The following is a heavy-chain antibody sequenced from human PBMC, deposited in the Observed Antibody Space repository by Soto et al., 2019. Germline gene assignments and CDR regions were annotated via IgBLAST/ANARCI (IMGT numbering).Heavy chain of an antibody. CDR1: GFTVSNNY. J-gene: IGHJ4*02. V-gene: IGHV3-53*01. CDR3: AGEGGGVYCSGGSCYGRYFEF. D-gene: IGHD2-15*01. CDR2: IYSGGST. Sequence: GGSLRLSCAASGFTVSNNYMSWVSQAPGKGLEWVSIIYSGGSTYYADSVQGRFTISRDNSKNTLFLQMSSLRAEDTAVYYCAGEGGGVYCSGGSCYGRYFEFWGQGTRVTV.